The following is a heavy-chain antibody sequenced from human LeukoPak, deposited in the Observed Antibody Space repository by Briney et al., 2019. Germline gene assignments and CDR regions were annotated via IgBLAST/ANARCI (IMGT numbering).Heavy chain of an antibody. CDR3: ARSADLLLWFGEYNNWFDP. D-gene: IGHD3-10*01. V-gene: IGHV1-18*01. Sequence: ASVKVSCKASGYTFTNYGISWVRQAPGQGLEWMGWISAYNGNTNYAQKLQGRVTMTTDTSTSTAYMELRSLRSDDTAVYYCARSADLLLWFGEYNNWFDPWGQGTLVTVSS. J-gene: IGHJ5*02. CDR2: ISAYNGNT. CDR1: GYTFTNYG.